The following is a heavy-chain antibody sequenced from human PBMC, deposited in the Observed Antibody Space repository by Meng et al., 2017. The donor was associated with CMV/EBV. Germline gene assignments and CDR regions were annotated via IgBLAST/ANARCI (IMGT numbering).Heavy chain of an antibody. CDR3: AHRLHGSGSYYPYYFDY. CDR1: GFSLSTSGVG. Sequence: QITCMESGPPLLKPTPTLTSTWTFFGFSLSTSGVGVGWIRQPPGKALEWLALIYWDDDKRYSPSLKSRLTITKDTSKNQVVLTMTNMDPVDTATYYCAHRLHGSGSYYPYYFDYWGQGTLVTVSS. V-gene: IGHV2-5*02. D-gene: IGHD3-10*01. CDR2: IYWDDDK. J-gene: IGHJ4*02.